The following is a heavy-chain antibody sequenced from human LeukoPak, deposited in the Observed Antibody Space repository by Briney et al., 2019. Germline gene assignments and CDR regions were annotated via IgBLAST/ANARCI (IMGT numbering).Heavy chain of an antibody. V-gene: IGHV4-34*01. CDR2: INHSGST. J-gene: IGHJ4*02. Sequence: SETLSLTCAVYGGSFSGYYWSWIRQPPGKGLEWMGEINHSGSTNYNPSLKSRVTISVDTSKNQFSLKLSSVTAADTAVYYCARGRGGSYYFYWGQGTLVTVSS. CDR3: ARGRGGSYYFY. CDR1: GGSFSGYY. D-gene: IGHD1-26*01.